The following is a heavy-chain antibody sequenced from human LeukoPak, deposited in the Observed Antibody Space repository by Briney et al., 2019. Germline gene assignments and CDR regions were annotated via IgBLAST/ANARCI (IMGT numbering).Heavy chain of an antibody. Sequence: GASVKVSCKASGYTFTSYDINWVRQATGQGLEWMGWMNPNSGNTGYAQKFQGRVTITRNTSISTAYMELSSLRSEDTAVYYCARGLVPAAPWYYYYYMDVWGKGTTVTVSS. D-gene: IGHD2-2*01. CDR3: ARGLVPAAPWYYYYYMDV. V-gene: IGHV1-8*03. CDR1: GYTFTSYD. CDR2: MNPNSGNT. J-gene: IGHJ6*03.